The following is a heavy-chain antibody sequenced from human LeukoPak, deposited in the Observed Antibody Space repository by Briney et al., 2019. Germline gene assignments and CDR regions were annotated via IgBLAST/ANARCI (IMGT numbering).Heavy chain of an antibody. J-gene: IGHJ6*03. D-gene: IGHD3-16*01. V-gene: IGHV4-59*12. CDR3: ARGRRSVQRVAGGYYYYMDV. CDR2: IYYSGST. Sequence: SETLSLTCTVSGGSISSYYWSWIRQPPGKGLEWIGYIYYSGSTNYNPSLKSRVTISVDTSKNQFSLKLSSVTAADTAVYCCARGRRSVQRVAGGYYYYMDVWGKGTTVTVSS. CDR1: GGSISSYY.